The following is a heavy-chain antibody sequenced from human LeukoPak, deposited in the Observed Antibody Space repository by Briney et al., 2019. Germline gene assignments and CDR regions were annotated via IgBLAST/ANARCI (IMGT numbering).Heavy chain of an antibody. J-gene: IGHJ4*02. V-gene: IGHV1-2*02. CDR2: INPNSGGT. D-gene: IGHD3-3*01. Sequence: ASVKVSCKASGYTFTGYYMHWVRQAPERGLEWMGWINPNSGGTNYAQKFQDRVTMTRDTSASTAYMELSSLRSEDMAVYYCARDQVRDFWSGYPYYFDYWGQGTLVTVSS. CDR3: ARDQVRDFWSGYPYYFDY. CDR1: GYTFTGYY.